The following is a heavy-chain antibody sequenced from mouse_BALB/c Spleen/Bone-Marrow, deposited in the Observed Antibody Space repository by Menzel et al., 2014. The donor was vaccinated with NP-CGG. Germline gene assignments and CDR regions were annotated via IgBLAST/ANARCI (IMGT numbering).Heavy chain of an antibody. CDR3: ARDYYGSIFFDY. D-gene: IGHD1-1*01. Sequence: DVKLVESGGGLVQPGGSRKLSCAGSGFTFSSFGMHWVRQAPEKGLEWVAYISSGSTTIYYADTVKGRFTISRDNPKNTLFLQMTSLRSEDTAIYYCARDYYGSIFFDYWVQGTTLTAAS. CDR2: ISSGSTTI. V-gene: IGHV5-17*02. J-gene: IGHJ2*01. CDR1: GFTFSSFG.